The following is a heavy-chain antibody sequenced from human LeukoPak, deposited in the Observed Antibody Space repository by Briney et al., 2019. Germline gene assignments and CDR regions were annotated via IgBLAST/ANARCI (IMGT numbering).Heavy chain of an antibody. D-gene: IGHD2-21*01. J-gene: IGHJ4*02. CDR2: ISGSGSST. CDR3: ASLRETYCGGDFYSFDY. Sequence: QAGGSLRLSCAASGFTFSSYAMSWVRQAPGKGLEWVAAISGSGSSTYYADSVKGRFTISRDNSKNTLYLQMNSLRAEDTAVYYCASLRETYCGGDFYSFDYWGQGTLVTVSS. V-gene: IGHV3-23*01. CDR1: GFTFSSYA.